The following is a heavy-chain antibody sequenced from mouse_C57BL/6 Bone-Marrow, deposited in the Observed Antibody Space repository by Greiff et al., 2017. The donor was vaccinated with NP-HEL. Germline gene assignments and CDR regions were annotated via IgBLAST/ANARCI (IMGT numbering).Heavy chain of an antibody. V-gene: IGHV7-1*01. Sequence: EVNLVESGGGLVQSGRSLRLSCATSGFTFSDFYMEWVRQAPGKGLEWIAASRNKANDYTTEYSASVKGRFIVSRDTSQSILYLQMNALRAEDTAIYYCARDDAMDYWGQGTSVTVSS. CDR3: ARDDAMDY. J-gene: IGHJ4*01. CDR2: SRNKANDYTT. CDR1: GFTFSDFY.